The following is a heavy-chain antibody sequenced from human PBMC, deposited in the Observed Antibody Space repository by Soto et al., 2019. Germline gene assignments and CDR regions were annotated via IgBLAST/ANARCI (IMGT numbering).Heavy chain of an antibody. CDR2: IYYSGSN. D-gene: IGHD2-21*02. CDR1: GGSVSSDNYY. V-gene: IGHV4-61*01. Sequence: QVHLQESGPGLVKPSETLSLTCTVSGGSVSSDNYYWTWIRQPPGKGLEWIGYIYYSGSNNYNPSHKSRVTISVDTSKNQFSLKLSSVTAADTAVYYCARDCMVTYYYYLMDGWGQGTTVTVSS. J-gene: IGHJ6*02. CDR3: ARDCMVTYYYYLMDG.